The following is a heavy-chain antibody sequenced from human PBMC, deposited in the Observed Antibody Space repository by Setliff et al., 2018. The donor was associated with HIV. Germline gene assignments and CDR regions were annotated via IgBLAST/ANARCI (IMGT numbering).Heavy chain of an antibody. CDR2: IYDSGSP. J-gene: IGHJ3*02. CDR3: ARVYYFDSSGYYQRGDVFDI. CDR1: GGSVGSGSYY. D-gene: IGHD3-22*01. V-gene: IGHV4-61*01. Sequence: LSLTCTVSGGSVGSGSYYWSWVRQPPGKGLEWIGYIYDSGSPKYNPSLKSRVTISIDTSKSQISLKLTSVTAADTAMYHCARVYYFDSSGYYQRGDVFDIWGQGTMVTVSS.